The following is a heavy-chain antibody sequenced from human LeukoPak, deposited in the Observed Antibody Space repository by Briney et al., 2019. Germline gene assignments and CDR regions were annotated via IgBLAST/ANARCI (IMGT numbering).Heavy chain of an antibody. Sequence: PSETLSLTCAVSGYSISSGYYWGWIRQPPGKGLEWIGSIYHSGSTYYNPSLKSRVTISVDTSKNQFSLKLSSVTAADTAEYYCARSAIYDFWSGYHAFDYWGQGTLVTVSS. V-gene: IGHV4-38-2*01. CDR3: ARSAIYDFWSGYHAFDY. CDR2: IYHSGST. J-gene: IGHJ4*02. D-gene: IGHD3-3*01. CDR1: GYSISSGYY.